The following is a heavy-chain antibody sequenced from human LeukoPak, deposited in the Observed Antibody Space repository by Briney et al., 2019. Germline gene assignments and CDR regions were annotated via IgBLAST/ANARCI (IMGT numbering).Heavy chain of an antibody. V-gene: IGHV4-59*01. CDR1: GASISGFY. J-gene: IGHJ4*02. CDR3: ARHYGSGTYPLDY. D-gene: IGHD3-10*01. Sequence: PSETLSLTCTVSGASISGFYWSWIRQPPGKGLEWIGYIYYSGSTNYNPSLESRVTISMYTSNSQFSLKLTSVTAADTAVYYCARHYGSGTYPLDYWGQGTLVTVSS. CDR2: IYYSGST.